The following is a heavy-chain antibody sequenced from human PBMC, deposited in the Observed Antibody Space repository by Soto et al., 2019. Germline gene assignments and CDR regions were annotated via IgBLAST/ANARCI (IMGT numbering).Heavy chain of an antibody. Sequence: GGSLRLSCAASGFTFSSYAMHWVRQAPGKGLEWVAVISYDGSNKYYADSVKGRFTISRDNSKNTLYLQMNSLRAEDTAVYYCARDPGDRYSGYDFRRESDDYWGQGTLVTVSS. J-gene: IGHJ4*02. V-gene: IGHV3-30-3*01. CDR1: GFTFSSYA. CDR2: ISYDGSNK. CDR3: ARDPGDRYSGYDFRRESDDY. D-gene: IGHD5-12*01.